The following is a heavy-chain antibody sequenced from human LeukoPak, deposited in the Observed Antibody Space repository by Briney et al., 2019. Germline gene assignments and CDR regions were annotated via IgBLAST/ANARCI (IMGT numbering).Heavy chain of an antibody. Sequence: SETLSLTCAVYGGSFSGYYWSWIRQPPGKGLEWIGEINHSGSTNYNPSLKSRVTISVDTSKNQFSLKLSSVTAADTAVYYCARVSVTTLLFDNWGQGTLVTVSS. CDR3: ARVSVTTLLFDN. D-gene: IGHD4-17*01. CDR1: GGSFSGYY. V-gene: IGHV4-34*01. J-gene: IGHJ4*02. CDR2: INHSGST.